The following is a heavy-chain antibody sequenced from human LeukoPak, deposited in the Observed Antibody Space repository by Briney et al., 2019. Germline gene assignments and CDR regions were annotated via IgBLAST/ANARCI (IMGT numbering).Heavy chain of an antibody. CDR2: IGSASGTK. J-gene: IGHJ4*02. CDR1: GFTFSYYP. V-gene: IGHV3-23*01. CDR3: AKVWVAYYDRGIFDS. Sequence: GGSLRLSCVASGFTFSYYPLSWVRQAPGKGLEWVAAIGSASGTKYYADSVKGRFAISRDDSKSTLYLQMSSLRGEDTAAYYCAKVWVAYYDRGIFDSWGQGTRVTVSS. D-gene: IGHD3-22*01.